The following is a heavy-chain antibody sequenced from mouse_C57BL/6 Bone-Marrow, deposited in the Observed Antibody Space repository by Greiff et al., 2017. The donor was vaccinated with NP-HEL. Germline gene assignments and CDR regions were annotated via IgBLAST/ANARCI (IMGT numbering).Heavy chain of an antibody. D-gene: IGHD2-3*01. CDR3: ARRWDY. Sequence: VQLQQSGPELVKPGASVKISCKASGYTFTDYYMNWVKQSHGKSLEWIGDINPNNGGTSYNQKFKGKATVTVDKSSSTAYMELRSLTSEDSAVYYCARRWDYWGQGTTLTVSS. V-gene: IGHV1-26*01. J-gene: IGHJ2*01. CDR1: GYTFTDYY. CDR2: INPNNGGT.